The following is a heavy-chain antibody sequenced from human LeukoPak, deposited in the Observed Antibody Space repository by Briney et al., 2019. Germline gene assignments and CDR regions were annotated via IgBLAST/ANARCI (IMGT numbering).Heavy chain of an antibody. J-gene: IGHJ4*02. CDR3: ARCGWNKFDY. CDR2: INHSGST. Sequence: PSETLSLTCTVSGGSISSSSYYWGWLRQPPGKGLEWVGKINHSGSTNYNQSLKSRVTITVDTSKTQFSLKLSSVTAADAAVYYCARCGWNKFDYWGQGTLVTVSS. CDR1: GGSISSSSYY. V-gene: IGHV4-39*07. D-gene: IGHD2-21*01.